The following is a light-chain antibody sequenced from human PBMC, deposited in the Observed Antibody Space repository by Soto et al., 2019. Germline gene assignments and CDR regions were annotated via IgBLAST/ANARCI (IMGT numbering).Light chain of an antibody. CDR1: QDISSS. V-gene: IGKV1-9*01. Sequence: IQLTQSPSSLSASVGDRVTITCRASQDISSSLGCYQQKPGKAPKLLIYAASILQSGVPSRFSGSGFGTDFTLTISSLQAEDFASYFCQQLRSYPSTFGGGTKVEIK. CDR3: QQLRSYPST. J-gene: IGKJ4*01. CDR2: AAS.